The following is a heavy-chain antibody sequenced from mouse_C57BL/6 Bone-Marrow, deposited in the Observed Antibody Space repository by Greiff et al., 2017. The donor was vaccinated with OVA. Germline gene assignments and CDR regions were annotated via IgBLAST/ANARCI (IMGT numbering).Heavy chain of an antibody. CDR2: ISSGGSYT. CDR1: GFTFSSYG. V-gene: IGHV5-6*02. D-gene: IGHD1-1*01. J-gene: IGHJ1*03. Sequence: EVKLVESGGDLVKPGGSLKLSCAASGFTFSSYGMSWVRQTPDKRLEWVATISSGGSYTYYPDSVKGRFTISRDNAKNTLYLQMSSLKSEDTAMYYCARAIYYYGSSPYWYFDVWGTGTTVTVSS. CDR3: ARAIYYYGSSPYWYFDV.